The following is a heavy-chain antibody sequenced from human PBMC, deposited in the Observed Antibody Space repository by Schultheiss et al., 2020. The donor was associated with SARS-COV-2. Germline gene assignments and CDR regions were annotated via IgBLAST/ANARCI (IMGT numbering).Heavy chain of an antibody. Sequence: GGSLRLSCAASGFTFSSYWMHWVRQVPGKGLEWVSAISGSGGSTYYADSVKGRFTISRDNSKNTLYLQMNSLRAEDTAVYYCTVTPIGYYYYYMDVWGKGTTVTVSS. CDR2: ISGSGGST. D-gene: IGHD2-21*02. J-gene: IGHJ6*03. CDR1: GFTFSSYW. CDR3: TVTPIGYYYYYMDV. V-gene: IGHV3-23*01.